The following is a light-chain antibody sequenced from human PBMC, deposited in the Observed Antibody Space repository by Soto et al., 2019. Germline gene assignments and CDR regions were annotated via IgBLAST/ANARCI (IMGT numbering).Light chain of an antibody. CDR2: GAS. J-gene: IGKJ1*01. CDR3: QQSYSTPWT. V-gene: IGKV3-15*01. Sequence: VMSQSTATLSVSTGGRATLSGRASQSVSSNLAWYQQKPGQAPRLLIYGASTRATGFPARFSGSGSGTDFTLTISSLQPDDFATYHCQQSYSTPWTFGQGTKVDIK. CDR1: QSVSSN.